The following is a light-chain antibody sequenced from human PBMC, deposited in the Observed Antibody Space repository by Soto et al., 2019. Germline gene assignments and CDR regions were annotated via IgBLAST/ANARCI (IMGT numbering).Light chain of an antibody. CDR3: QQYNSYS. V-gene: IGKV1-5*01. J-gene: IGKJ1*01. CDR1: QSISNW. Sequence: DIQMTQSPSTLPASVGDRVTITCRASQSISNWLAWYPQKPGTAXKVLIYHASNLQSGVPSRFSGSGSGTEFTLTISSLQPDDFATYYCQQYNSYSFGQGTQVDIK. CDR2: HAS.